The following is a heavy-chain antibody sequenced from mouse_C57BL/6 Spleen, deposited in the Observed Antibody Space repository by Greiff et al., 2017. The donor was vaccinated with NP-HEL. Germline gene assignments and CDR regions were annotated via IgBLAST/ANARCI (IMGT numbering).Heavy chain of an antibody. D-gene: IGHD1-1*01. CDR1: GYTFTSYW. J-gene: IGHJ4*01. Sequence: QVQLQQPGAELVKPGASVKLSCKASGYTFTSYWMHWVKQRPGQGLEWIGMIHPNSGSTNYNEKFKSKATLTVDKSSSTAYMQLSSLTSEDSAVYYCARGGLHYYPVYAMDDWGQGTSVTVSS. V-gene: IGHV1-64*01. CDR2: IHPNSGST. CDR3: ARGGLHYYPVYAMDD.